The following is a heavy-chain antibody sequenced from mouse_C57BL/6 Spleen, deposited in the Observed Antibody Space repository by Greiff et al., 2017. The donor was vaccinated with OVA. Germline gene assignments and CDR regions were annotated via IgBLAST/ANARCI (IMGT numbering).Heavy chain of an antibody. V-gene: IGHV1-52*01. CDR1: GYTFTSYW. Sequence: QVQLQQPGAELVRPGSSVKLSCKASGYTFTSYWMHWVKQRPIQGLEWIGNIDPSDSETPYNQKFKDKATLTVDKSSSTAYMQLSSLTSEDSAVYYCARKGNGYLFAYWGQGTLVTVSA. CDR2: IDPSDSET. D-gene: IGHD2-2*01. CDR3: ARKGNGYLFAY. J-gene: IGHJ3*01.